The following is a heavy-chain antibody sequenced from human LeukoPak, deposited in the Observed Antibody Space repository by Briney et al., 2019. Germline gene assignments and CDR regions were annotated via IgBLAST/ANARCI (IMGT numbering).Heavy chain of an antibody. J-gene: IGHJ4*02. CDR2: IYYSGST. CDR3: ARGSSDYDIHLFDY. D-gene: IGHD3-9*01. CDR1: GGSISSYY. Sequence: TSETLSLTCTVSGGSISSYYWSWIRQPPGKGLEWIGYIYYSGSTNYNPSLKSRVTISVDTSKNQFSLKLSSVTAADTAVYYCARGSSDYDIHLFDYWGQGTLVTVSS. V-gene: IGHV4-59*08.